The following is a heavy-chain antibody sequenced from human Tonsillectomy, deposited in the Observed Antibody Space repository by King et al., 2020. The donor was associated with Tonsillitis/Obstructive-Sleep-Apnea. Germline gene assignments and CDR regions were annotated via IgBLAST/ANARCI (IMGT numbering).Heavy chain of an antibody. V-gene: IGHV3-7*03. CDR1: GFTFSSYW. CDR2: IKQDGSEK. D-gene: IGHD6-13*01. J-gene: IGHJ4*02. CDR3: ASMTAAGTRGFDY. Sequence: VQLVESGGGLVQPGGSLRLSCAASGFTFSSYWMSWVRQAPGKGLEWVANIKQDGSEKYYVDSVKGRFPISRDNAKNSLYLQMNSLRAEDTAVYYCASMTAAGTRGFDYWGQGTLVTVSS.